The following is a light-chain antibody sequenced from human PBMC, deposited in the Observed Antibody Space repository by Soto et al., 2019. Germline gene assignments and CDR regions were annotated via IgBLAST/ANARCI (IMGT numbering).Light chain of an antibody. CDR1: QGTRND. Sequence: AIQMTQSPSSLSASVGDRVTITCRASQGTRNDLGWYQQKPGKAPKLLIYAASSLQSGVPSRFSGSGSGKDFTLTISSLQPEDFATYYCLQDYNYPLTFGGGTKVDIK. V-gene: IGKV1-6*01. CDR2: AAS. J-gene: IGKJ4*01. CDR3: LQDYNYPLT.